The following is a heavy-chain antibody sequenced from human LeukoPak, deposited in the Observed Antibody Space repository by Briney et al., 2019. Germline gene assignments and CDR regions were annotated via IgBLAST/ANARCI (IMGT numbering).Heavy chain of an antibody. CDR3: ARDKFPGYCSSTSCYNWFDP. D-gene: IGHD2-2*01. CDR2: ISAYNGNT. V-gene: IGHV1-18*01. CDR1: GYTFTSYG. J-gene: IGHJ5*02. Sequence: ASVKVSCKASGYTFTSYGISWVRQAPGQGLEWMGWISAYNGNTNYAQKLQGRVTMTTDTSTSTAYMELRSLRSDDTAVYYCARDKFPGYCSSTSCYNWFDPWGQGTLVTVSS.